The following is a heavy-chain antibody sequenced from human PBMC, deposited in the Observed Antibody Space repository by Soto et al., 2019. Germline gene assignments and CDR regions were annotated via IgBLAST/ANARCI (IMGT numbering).Heavy chain of an antibody. CDR3: ARDLAPPGYYYGMDV. J-gene: IGHJ6*02. CDR1: GFTFSSYA. Sequence: QVQLVESGGGVVQPGRSLRLSCAASGFTFSSYAMHWVRQAPGKGLEWVAVISYDGSNKYYADSVKGRFTISRDNSKNTLYLQMNSLRAEDTAVYYCARDLAPPGYYYGMDVWGQGTTVTVSS. V-gene: IGHV3-30-3*01. CDR2: ISYDGSNK.